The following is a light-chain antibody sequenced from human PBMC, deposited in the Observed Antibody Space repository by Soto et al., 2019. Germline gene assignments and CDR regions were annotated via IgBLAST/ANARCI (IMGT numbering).Light chain of an antibody. CDR3: SSYTTSNTRQIV. J-gene: IGLJ1*01. V-gene: IGLV2-14*03. CDR1: SSDVGGYNY. Sequence: QSALAQAASLSVSPGQSITISCTGTSSDVGGYNYVSWYQHHPGKAPKLMIFDVSNRPSGVSNRFSGSKSGNTASLTISGLQPEDEADYYCSSYTTSNTRQIVFGTGTKVTVL. CDR2: DVS.